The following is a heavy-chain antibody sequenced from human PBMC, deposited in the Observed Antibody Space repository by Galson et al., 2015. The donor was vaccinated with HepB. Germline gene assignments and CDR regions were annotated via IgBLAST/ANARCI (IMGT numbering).Heavy chain of an antibody. CDR2: IIPILGLP. CDR3: AREVGRYYGSGSPGYFDY. Sequence: SVKVSCKASGDTFNTYTITWVRQAPRQGLEWMGRIIPILGLPRYAQKFQGRLTIIADKSTRTAYMELSSLTSEDTAVYYCAREVGRYYGSGSPGYFDYWGQGTLVSVSS. CDR1: GDTFNTYT. V-gene: IGHV1-69*04. D-gene: IGHD3-10*01. J-gene: IGHJ4*02.